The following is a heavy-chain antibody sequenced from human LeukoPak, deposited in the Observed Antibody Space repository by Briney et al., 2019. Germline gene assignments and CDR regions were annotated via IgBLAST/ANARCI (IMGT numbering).Heavy chain of an antibody. CDR2: INPNSGGT. J-gene: IGHJ3*02. CDR1: GYFFNDYY. CDR3: ATSTDDYGDYDAFDI. D-gene: IGHD4-17*01. V-gene: IGHV1-2*02. Sequence: ASVKVSCKASGYFFNDYYMHWVRQAPGQGLEWMGWINPNSGGTNYEQKFQGRVTMTRDTSISTAYMELSRLRSDDTAVYYCATSTDDYGDYDAFDIWGQGTMVTVSS.